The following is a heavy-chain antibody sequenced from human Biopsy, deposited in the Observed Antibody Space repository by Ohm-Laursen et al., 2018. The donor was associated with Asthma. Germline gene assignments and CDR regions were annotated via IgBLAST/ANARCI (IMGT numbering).Heavy chain of an antibody. D-gene: IGHD2-2*01. J-gene: IGHJ4*02. CDR3: ARKAGSCISRTCYSLDF. Sequence: SSVKVSCKSLGGTFNTYVIGWARQAPGQGLEWMGGINSVFGTTTYPQKFQDRVTITADDSTSTVYTELSSLRSEDTAVYYCARKAGSCISRTCYSLDFWGQGTLVTVSS. CDR2: INSVFGTT. V-gene: IGHV1-69*01. CDR1: GGTFNTYV.